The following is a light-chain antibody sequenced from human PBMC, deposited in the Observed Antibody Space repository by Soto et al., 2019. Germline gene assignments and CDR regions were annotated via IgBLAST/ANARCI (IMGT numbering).Light chain of an antibody. CDR2: GAS. CDR3: QQYNSWPLYT. J-gene: IGKJ2*01. CDR1: QSVSSN. Sequence: EIVMTQSPATLSVSPGERATLSCRASQSVSSNLACYQQTPGQAPRLLIYGASTRATGIPTRFSAGGSGTEFTLTSGSLQSEDFPVYYCQQYNSWPLYTFGQGTKLEIK. V-gene: IGKV3-15*01.